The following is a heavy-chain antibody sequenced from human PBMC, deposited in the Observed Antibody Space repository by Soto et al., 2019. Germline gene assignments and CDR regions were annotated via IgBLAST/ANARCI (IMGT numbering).Heavy chain of an antibody. D-gene: IGHD6-19*01. CDR3: ARRAVAAYYYGMDV. CDR1: GFTFSSYG. Sequence: RLSCAASGFTFSSYGMHWVRQAPGKGLEWVAVIWYDGSNKYYADSVKGRFTISRDNSKNTLYLQMNSLRAEDTAVYYCARRAVAAYYYGMDVWGQGTTVTVSS. V-gene: IGHV3-33*01. CDR2: IWYDGSNK. J-gene: IGHJ6*02.